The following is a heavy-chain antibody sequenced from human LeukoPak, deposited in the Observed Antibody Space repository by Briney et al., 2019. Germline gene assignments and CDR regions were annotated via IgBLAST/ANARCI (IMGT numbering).Heavy chain of an antibody. CDR3: AKVFPDIVVVPAVVA. Sequence: VQPGGSLRLSCAASRLTFSDYAMSWVRQAPGKGLEWVSAISATGGSTYYADSVKGRFTISRDNSKNTLYLQMNSLRAEDTAVYYCAKVFPDIVVVPAVVAWGQGTLVTVSS. D-gene: IGHD2-2*01. CDR1: RLTFSDYA. V-gene: IGHV3-23*01. CDR2: ISATGGST. J-gene: IGHJ4*02.